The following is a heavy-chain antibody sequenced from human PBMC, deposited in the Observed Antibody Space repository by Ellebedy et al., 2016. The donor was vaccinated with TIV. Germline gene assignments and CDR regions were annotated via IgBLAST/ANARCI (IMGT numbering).Heavy chain of an antibody. CDR1: GFTFSSYA. Sequence: GESLKISCAASGFTFSSYAMHWVRQAPGKGLEWVALITFDGNGKFYAESVKGRFTISRDNSMSTLSLQMNSLRTEDTAVYYCAKETGRGGYDIGSWGQGTLVTVSS. CDR3: AKETGRGGYDIGS. D-gene: IGHD5-12*01. V-gene: IGHV3-30*04. J-gene: IGHJ5*02. CDR2: ITFDGNGK.